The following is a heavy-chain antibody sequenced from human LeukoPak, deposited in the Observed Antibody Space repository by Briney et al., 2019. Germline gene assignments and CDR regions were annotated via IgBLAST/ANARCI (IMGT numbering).Heavy chain of an antibody. CDR2: ISWNSGSI. D-gene: IGHD3-22*01. CDR1: GFTFSSYG. Sequence: GGTLRLSCAASGFTFSSYGMSWVRQAPGKGLEWVSGISWNSGSIGYADSVKGRFTISRDNAKNSLYLQMNSLRAEDTAFYYCAKAVIDYDSSGYPYLYFDYWGQGTLVTVSS. J-gene: IGHJ4*02. CDR3: AKAVIDYDSSGYPYLYFDY. V-gene: IGHV3-9*01.